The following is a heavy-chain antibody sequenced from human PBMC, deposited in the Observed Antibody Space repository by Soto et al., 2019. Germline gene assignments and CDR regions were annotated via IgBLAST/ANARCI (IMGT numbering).Heavy chain of an antibody. CDR3: AKCSGVSSCWYQTYYYYGMYV. D-gene: IGHD6-19*01. Sequence: PGGSLRLSCAASGFTFSSYAMSWVRQAPGKGLEWVSAISGSGGSTYYADSVKGRSTISRDNSKNTLYLQMNSLRAEDTAVYYCAKCSGVSSCWYQTYYYYGMYVWGQGTTVTVSS. CDR2: ISGSGGST. J-gene: IGHJ6*02. CDR1: GFTFSSYA. V-gene: IGHV3-23*01.